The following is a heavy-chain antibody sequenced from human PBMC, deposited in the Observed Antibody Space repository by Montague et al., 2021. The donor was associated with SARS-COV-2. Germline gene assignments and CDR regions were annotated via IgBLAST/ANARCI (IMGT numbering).Heavy chain of an antibody. J-gene: IGHJ4*02. Sequence: PALVKPTQTLTLTCTSSGFSVTSSGMSVTWIRQPPGKALEWLALIDWDDDKFYSSSLKTRLTITKDISKNQVVLTMTNMDPVDTGTYYCARVRDGYRYAKFGNWGQGTPVTVSS. CDR2: IDWDDDK. CDR3: ARVRDGYRYAKFGN. CDR1: GFSVTSSGMS. V-gene: IGHV2-70*13. D-gene: IGHD5-18*01.